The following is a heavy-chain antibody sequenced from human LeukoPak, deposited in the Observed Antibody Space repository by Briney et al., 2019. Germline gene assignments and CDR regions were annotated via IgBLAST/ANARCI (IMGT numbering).Heavy chain of an antibody. D-gene: IGHD2-21*02. Sequence: SQTLSLTCTVSGGSISSGGYYWSWIRQPPGKGLEWIGYIYHSGSTYYNPSLKSRVTISVDRSKNQFSLKLSSVTAADTAVYYCARESLGDSDDAFDIWGQGTMVTVSS. CDR2: IYHSGST. CDR1: GGSISSGGYY. J-gene: IGHJ3*02. V-gene: IGHV4-30-2*01. CDR3: ARESLGDSDDAFDI.